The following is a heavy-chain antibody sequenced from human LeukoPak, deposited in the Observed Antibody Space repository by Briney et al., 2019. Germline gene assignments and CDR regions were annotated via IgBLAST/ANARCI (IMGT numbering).Heavy chain of an antibody. CDR2: IYTSGST. Sequence: PSETLSLTCTVSGGSISSYYWSWIRQPAGKGLEWIGRIYTSGSTNYNPSLKSRVTMSVDTSKNQFSLKLSSVTAADTAIYYCASVRGYSSGWYASGFDPWGQGTLVTVSS. J-gene: IGHJ5*02. D-gene: IGHD6-19*01. CDR1: GGSISSYY. V-gene: IGHV4-4*07. CDR3: ASVRGYSSGWYASGFDP.